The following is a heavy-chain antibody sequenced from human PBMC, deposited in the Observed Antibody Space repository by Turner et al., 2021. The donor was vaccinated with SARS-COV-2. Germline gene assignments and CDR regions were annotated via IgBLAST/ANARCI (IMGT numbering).Heavy chain of an antibody. CDR3: AREPALYDILTGPYLDY. V-gene: IGHV3-33*01. CDR1: GFTFSSCG. Sequence: QVHLVGSGGGVVQPGGSLSLSCPASGFTFSSCGLHWVRQAPGKGLEWVAVIWYDGGNKYYADSVKGRFTISRDNSKNTLYLQMNSLRAEDTAVYYCAREPALYDILTGPYLDYWGQGTLVTVSS. D-gene: IGHD3-9*01. J-gene: IGHJ4*02. CDR2: IWYDGGNK.